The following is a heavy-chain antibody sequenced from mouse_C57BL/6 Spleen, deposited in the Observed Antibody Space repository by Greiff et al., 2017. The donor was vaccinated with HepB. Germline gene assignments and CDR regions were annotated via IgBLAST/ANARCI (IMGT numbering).Heavy chain of an antibody. Sequence: VKLMESGPGLVAPSQSLSITCTVSGFSLTSYGVDWVRQSPGKGLEWLGVIWGVGSTNYNSALKSRLSISKDNSKRQVFLKMNSLQTDATAMYYCASRGYDEGFAYWGQGTLVTVSA. CDR1: GFSLTSYG. CDR2: IWGVGST. CDR3: ASRGYDEGFAY. V-gene: IGHV2-6*01. J-gene: IGHJ3*01. D-gene: IGHD2-2*01.